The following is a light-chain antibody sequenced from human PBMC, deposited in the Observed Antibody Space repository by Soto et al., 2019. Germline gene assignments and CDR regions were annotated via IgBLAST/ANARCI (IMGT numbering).Light chain of an antibody. Sequence: QSALTQPASVSGSPGQSITISCIGTSSDVGGSKYVSWYQQHPGKAPKLIIYEVNNRPSGVSSRFSGSKSGNTASLTISGLQAEDETDYYCCSFTTSNTYVFGTGTKLTVL. CDR1: SSDVGGSKY. CDR2: EVN. CDR3: CSFTTSNTYV. J-gene: IGLJ1*01. V-gene: IGLV2-14*01.